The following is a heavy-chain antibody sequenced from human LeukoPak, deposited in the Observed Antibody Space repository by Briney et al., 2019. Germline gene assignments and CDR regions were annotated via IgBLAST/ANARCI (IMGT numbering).Heavy chain of an antibody. V-gene: IGHV3-21*01. CDR2: IDSTGRYI. CDR1: GFTFSSDS. Sequence: GGSLRLSCVASGFTFSSDSMNWVRQAPGKGIEWVSYIDSTGRYIYYADSVKGRFTISRDSAKNSLYLQMNSLRVEDTAVYYCARDTSGSYSITYFDSWGQGTLVTVSS. J-gene: IGHJ4*02. CDR3: ARDTSGSYSITYFDS. D-gene: IGHD3-10*01.